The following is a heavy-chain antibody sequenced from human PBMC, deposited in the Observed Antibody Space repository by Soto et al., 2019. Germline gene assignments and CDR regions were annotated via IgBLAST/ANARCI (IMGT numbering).Heavy chain of an antibody. V-gene: IGHV3-30*01. CDR1: GFTFSSYG. J-gene: IGHJ6*02. D-gene: IGHD2-8*01. CDR2: ISHDGSNE. CDR3: ARGLRGLISGMDV. Sequence: QVQLVESGGGVVQPGRSLRLSCAASGFTFSSYGMHWVRQAPGKGLEWVVVISHDGSNEYYADSVKGRFIISRDNSKNTLYLQMNSMRVEDTAVFYCARGLRGLISGMDVWGQGTTVTVSS.